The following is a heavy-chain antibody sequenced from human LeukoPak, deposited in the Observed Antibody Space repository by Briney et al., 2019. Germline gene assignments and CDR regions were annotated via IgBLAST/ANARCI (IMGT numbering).Heavy chain of an antibody. CDR3: AKGYGSSWYGPPGDY. D-gene: IGHD6-13*01. J-gene: IGHJ4*02. V-gene: IGHV3-23*01. CDR1: GFTFSSYA. Sequence: GGSLRLSCAASGFTFSSYAMSWVRQAPGKGLEWVSAISGSGGSTYYADSVKGRFTISRDNSKNTLYLQMNSLRAEDTAVYYCAKGYGSSWYGPPGDYWGQGTLVTVSS. CDR2: ISGSGGST.